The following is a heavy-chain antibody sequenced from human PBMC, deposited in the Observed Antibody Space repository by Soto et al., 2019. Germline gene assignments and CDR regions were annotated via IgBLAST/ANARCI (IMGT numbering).Heavy chain of an antibody. CDR3: ASGIDP. J-gene: IGHJ5*02. V-gene: IGHV3-7*05. Sequence: EAQLVESGGDLVQPGGSLRLSCAASGFMFSDSWMNWVRQAPGKGLEWVANIKPDGSETAYVYYVKGRFTISRDNAKKFLYLQMNGLRVEDKAVYYCASGIDPWGQGTLVTVSS. CDR1: GFMFSDSW. CDR2: IKPDGSET.